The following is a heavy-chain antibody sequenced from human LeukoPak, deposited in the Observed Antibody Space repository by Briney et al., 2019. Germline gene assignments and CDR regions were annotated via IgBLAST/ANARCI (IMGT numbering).Heavy chain of an antibody. Sequence: SETLSPTCAVYGGSFSGYYWSWIRQPPGKGLEWIGEINHSGSTNYNPSLKSRVTISVDTSKNQFSLKLSSVTAADTAVYYCARGYCSGGSCYPDAFDIWGQGTMVTVSS. CDR1: GGSFSGYY. CDR3: ARGYCSGGSCYPDAFDI. CDR2: INHSGST. V-gene: IGHV4-34*01. J-gene: IGHJ3*02. D-gene: IGHD2-15*01.